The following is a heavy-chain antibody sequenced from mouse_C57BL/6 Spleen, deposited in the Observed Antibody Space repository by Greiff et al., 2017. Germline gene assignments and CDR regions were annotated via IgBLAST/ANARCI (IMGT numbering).Heavy chain of an antibody. CDR2: INPDNGGT. V-gene: IGHV1-18*01. D-gene: IGHD1-1*01. CDR1: GYTFTDYN. J-gene: IGHJ1*03. CDR3: ARPCYYYGSSYRDFGG. Sequence: VQLQQSGPELVKPGASVKIPCKASGYTFTDYNMDWVKQSHGKSLEWIGDINPDNGGTIYNQKFKGKATLTVDKSSSTAYMELRSLTSEDTAVYYCARPCYYYGSSYRDFGGWGTGTTVTVAS.